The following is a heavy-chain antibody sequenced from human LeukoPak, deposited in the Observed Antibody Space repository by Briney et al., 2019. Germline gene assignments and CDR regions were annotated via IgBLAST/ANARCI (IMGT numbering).Heavy chain of an antibody. Sequence: ASVKVSCKASGYSFTDYAMNWVRQAPGKGLEFMGWIHPSTGHPAYAQGFSGRFVFSLDTSVTTTYLQISDLKAEDTAVYFCARALDSLGGLSLPDYWGQGTLVTVSS. V-gene: IGHV7-4-1*02. J-gene: IGHJ4*02. CDR1: GYSFTDYA. CDR3: ARALDSLGGLSLPDY. D-gene: IGHD3-16*02. CDR2: IHPSTGHP.